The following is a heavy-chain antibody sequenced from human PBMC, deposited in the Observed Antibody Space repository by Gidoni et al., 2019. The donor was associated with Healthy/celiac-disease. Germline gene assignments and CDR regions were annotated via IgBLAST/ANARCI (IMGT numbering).Heavy chain of an antibody. D-gene: IGHD6-13*01. CDR2: ISGSGGSK. J-gene: IGHJ3*02. Sequence: VQLLESGGGLVQPGGSLSLSCAASGFPFISYGMSWVRQAPGKGLEWVSAISGSGGSKYYADSVKGRFTITRDNSKNTLYLQMNSLRAEDTAVYYCAKDLAAAAGFGAFDIWGQGTMVTVSS. CDR3: AKDLAAAAGFGAFDI. CDR1: GFPFISYG. V-gene: IGHV3-23*01.